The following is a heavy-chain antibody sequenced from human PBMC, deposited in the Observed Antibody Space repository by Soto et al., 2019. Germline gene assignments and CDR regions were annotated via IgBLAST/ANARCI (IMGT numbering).Heavy chain of an antibody. Sequence: QVQLVESGGGVVQPGRSLRLSCAASGFTFSSYGMHWVRQAPGKGLEWVAVISYDGSNKYYAGSVKGRFTISRDNSKNTLYLQMYSLRAEDTAVYYCAKDRGAARPGELDYWGQGTLVTVSS. D-gene: IGHD6-6*01. J-gene: IGHJ4*02. CDR1: GFTFSSYG. CDR2: ISYDGSNK. CDR3: AKDRGAARPGELDY. V-gene: IGHV3-30*18.